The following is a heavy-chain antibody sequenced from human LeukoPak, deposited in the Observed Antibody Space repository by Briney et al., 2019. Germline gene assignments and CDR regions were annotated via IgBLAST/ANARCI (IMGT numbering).Heavy chain of an antibody. Sequence: SETLSLTCTVSGGSISSYYWSWIRQPPGKGLEWIGYIYYSGSTNYNPSLKSRVTISVDTSKNQFSLKLSSVTAADTAVYYCVGIESRELLSYWGQGTLVTVSS. CDR2: IYYSGST. J-gene: IGHJ4*02. CDR3: VGIESRELLSY. V-gene: IGHV4-59*08. CDR1: GGSISSYY. D-gene: IGHD3-10*01.